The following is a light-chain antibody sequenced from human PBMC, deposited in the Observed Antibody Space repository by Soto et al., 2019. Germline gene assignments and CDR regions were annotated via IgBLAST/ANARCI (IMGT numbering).Light chain of an antibody. Sequence: EIVLTQSPATLSLSPGERAALSCSASQSVSSYLAWYQQKPGQAPRLLIYDASNRATGIPARFSGSGSGTDFTLTISRLEPEDFAVYYCQQYGSSPLTFGGGTKVDIK. J-gene: IGKJ4*01. CDR3: QQYGSSPLT. V-gene: IGKV3-20*01. CDR1: QSVSSY. CDR2: DAS.